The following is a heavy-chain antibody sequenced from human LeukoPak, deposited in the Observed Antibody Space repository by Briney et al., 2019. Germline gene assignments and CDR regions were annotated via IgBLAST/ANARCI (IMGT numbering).Heavy chain of an antibody. D-gene: IGHD3-9*01. CDR1: GFTFSSYS. J-gene: IGHJ4*02. CDR2: ISSSSSTI. CDR3: AKDRNDDILTGLDY. V-gene: IGHV3-48*04. Sequence: GGSLRLSCAASGFTFSSYSMNWVRQAPGKGLEWVSYISSSSSTIYYADSVKGRFTISRDNAKNSLYLQMNSLRAEDTAVYYCAKDRNDDILTGLDYWGQGTLVTVSS.